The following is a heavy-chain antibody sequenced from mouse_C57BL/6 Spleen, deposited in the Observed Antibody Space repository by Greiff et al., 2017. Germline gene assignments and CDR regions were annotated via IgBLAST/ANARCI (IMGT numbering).Heavy chain of an antibody. CDR1: GYTFTSYW. J-gene: IGHJ4*01. V-gene: IGHV1-61*01. Sequence: VQLQQPGAELVRPGSSVKLSCRASGYTFTSYWMDWVKQRPGQGLEWIGNIYPSDSETHYNQKFKDKATLTVDKSSSTAYMQLSSLTSEDSAGYYCARSRTTAYYAMDYWGQGTSVTVSS. D-gene: IGHD1-2*01. CDR3: ARSRTTAYYAMDY. CDR2: IYPSDSET.